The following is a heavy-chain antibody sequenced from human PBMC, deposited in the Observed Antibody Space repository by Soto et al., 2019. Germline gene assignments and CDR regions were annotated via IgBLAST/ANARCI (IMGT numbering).Heavy chain of an antibody. CDR2: IWYDGSNK. D-gene: IGHD6-19*01. CDR3: AREREKRQWLGYFDY. Sequence: GGSLRLSCAASGFTFSSYGMHWVRQAPGKGLEWVAVIWYDGSNKYYADSVKGRFTISRDNSKNTLYLQMNSLRAEDTAVYYCAREREKRQWLGYFDYWGQGTLVTVSS. CDR1: GFTFSSYG. V-gene: IGHV3-33*01. J-gene: IGHJ4*02.